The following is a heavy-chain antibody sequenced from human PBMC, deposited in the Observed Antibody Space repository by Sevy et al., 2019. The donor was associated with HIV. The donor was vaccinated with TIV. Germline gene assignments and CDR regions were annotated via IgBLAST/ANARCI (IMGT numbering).Heavy chain of an antibody. Sequence: GGSLRLSCKASGFTFSDFWMQWVRQAPGKGLEWVANIRQDGNEIYYGDSVKGRFTISRDNAKNALYLQMDGLRAEDTAVYYCVRRYFDLWGQGTLVTVSS. CDR3: VRRYFDL. CDR2: IRQDGNEI. CDR1: GFTFSDFW. J-gene: IGHJ4*02. V-gene: IGHV3-7*01.